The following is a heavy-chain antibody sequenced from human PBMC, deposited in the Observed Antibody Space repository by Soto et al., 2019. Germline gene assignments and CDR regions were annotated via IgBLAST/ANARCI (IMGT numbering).Heavy chain of an antibody. CDR1: GFSLSTSGVG. D-gene: IGHD5-12*01. J-gene: IGHJ4*02. CDR3: APFYGGYDSFDY. Sequence: QITLKESGPTLVKPTQTLTLTCTFSGFSLSTSGVGVGWIRQPPGKALEWLALIYWDDDKRYSPSLKSRLTITKETSKNQVVLTMTNMYPVDTATYYCAPFYGGYDSFDYWGQGNLVTVSS. V-gene: IGHV2-5*02. CDR2: IYWDDDK.